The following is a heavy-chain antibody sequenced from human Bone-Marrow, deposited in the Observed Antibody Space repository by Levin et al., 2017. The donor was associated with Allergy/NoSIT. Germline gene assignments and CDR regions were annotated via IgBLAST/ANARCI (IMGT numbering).Heavy chain of an antibody. CDR1: GGSINSGDSY. CDR2: IYYSGST. Sequence: SETLSLTCNVSGGSINSGDSYWSWIRQPPGKGLEWIGYIYYSGSTYYNPSLKSRITISIDTSKSQFSLQLSSVTAADTAVYYCARLSLTFYDILTGYYAPVGTFDYWGQGTLVTVSS. V-gene: IGHV4-30-4*01. CDR3: ARLSLTFYDILTGYYAPVGTFDY. J-gene: IGHJ4*02. D-gene: IGHD3-9*01.